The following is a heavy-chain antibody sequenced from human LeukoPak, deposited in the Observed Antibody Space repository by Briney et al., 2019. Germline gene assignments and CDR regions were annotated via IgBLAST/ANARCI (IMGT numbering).Heavy chain of an antibody. Sequence: ASVKVSCKASGGTFSSYAISWVRQAPGQGLEWMGGIIPIFGTANYAQKFQGRVTITADKSTSTAYMELSSLRSEDTAVYYCARDAHYCSSTSCSDLDYYYYYMDVWGKGTTVTVSS. CDR2: IIPIFGTA. CDR1: GGTFSSYA. J-gene: IGHJ6*03. CDR3: ARDAHYCSSTSCSDLDYYYYYMDV. D-gene: IGHD2-2*01. V-gene: IGHV1-69*06.